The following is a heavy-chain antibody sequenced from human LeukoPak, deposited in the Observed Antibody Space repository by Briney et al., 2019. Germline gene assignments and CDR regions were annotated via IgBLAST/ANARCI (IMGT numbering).Heavy chain of an antibody. J-gene: IGHJ4*02. D-gene: IGHD2/OR15-2a*01. Sequence: PSETLPLTCAVSGYSISSGYYWGWIRQPPGKGLEWIGSIYHSGSTYYNPSLKSRVTISVDTSKNQFSLKLSSVTAADTAVYYCANGGDFYYFDYWGQGTLVTVSS. CDR2: IYHSGST. V-gene: IGHV4-38-2*01. CDR3: ANGGDFYYFDY. CDR1: GYSISSGYY.